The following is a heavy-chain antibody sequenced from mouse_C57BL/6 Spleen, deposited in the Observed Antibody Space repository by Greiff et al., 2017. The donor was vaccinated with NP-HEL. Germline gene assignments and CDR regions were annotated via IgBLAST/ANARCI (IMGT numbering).Heavy chain of an antibody. CDR1: GYSFTGYY. V-gene: IGHV1-42*01. D-gene: IGHD1-1*01. J-gene: IGHJ3*01. CDR3: ARNYYGSSS. Sequence: VQLQQSGPELVKPGASVKISCKASGYSFTGYYMNWVKQSPEKSLEWIGEINPSTGGTTYNQKFKAKATLTVDKSSSTAYMQLKSLTSEDSAVYYCARNYYGSSSWGQGALVTVSA. CDR2: INPSTGGT.